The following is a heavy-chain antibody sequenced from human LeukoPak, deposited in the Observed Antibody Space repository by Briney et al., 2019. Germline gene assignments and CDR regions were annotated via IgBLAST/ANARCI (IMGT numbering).Heavy chain of an antibody. V-gene: IGHV4-34*01. CDR3: AILAGQLAFDY. CDR1: AGSFSGYY. J-gene: IGHJ4*02. D-gene: IGHD3-16*01. CDR2: INHSGST. Sequence: PSETLSLTCAVYAGSFSGYYWSWIRQPPGKGLEWIGEINHSGSTSYNASLKSRVTISVDTSKNQFSLKLSSVTAADTAVYYCAILAGQLAFDYWGRGTLVTVSS.